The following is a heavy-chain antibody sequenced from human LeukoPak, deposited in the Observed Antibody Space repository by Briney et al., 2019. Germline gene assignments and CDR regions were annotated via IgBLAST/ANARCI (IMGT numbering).Heavy chain of an antibody. D-gene: IGHD5-12*01. Sequence: GGSLRLSCAASGFTVSSNYMSWVRQAPGKGLEWVSVIYSGGSTYYADSVKGRFTISRDNSKNTLYLQMNSLRAEDTAVYYCARLIVAEANDYWGQGTLVTVSA. CDR1: GFTVSSNY. CDR3: ARLIVAEANDY. V-gene: IGHV3-66*01. J-gene: IGHJ4*02. CDR2: IYSGGST.